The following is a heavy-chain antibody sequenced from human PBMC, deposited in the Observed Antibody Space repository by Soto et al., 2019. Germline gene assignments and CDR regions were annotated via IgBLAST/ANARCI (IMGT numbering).Heavy chain of an antibody. D-gene: IGHD3-3*01. CDR1: GFTFSHFP. J-gene: IGHJ4*02. CDR2: ISDDGNNK. CDR3: ASETYSDFWSGPSSDR. V-gene: IGHV3-30-3*01. Sequence: GGSLRLSCAASGFTFSHFPMHWVRQAPGKGLEWVAVISDDGNNKYYADSVKGRITISRDNSKDTLYLQMSSLKVEDTAVYYCASETYSDFWSGPSSDRWGQGTLVTVSS.